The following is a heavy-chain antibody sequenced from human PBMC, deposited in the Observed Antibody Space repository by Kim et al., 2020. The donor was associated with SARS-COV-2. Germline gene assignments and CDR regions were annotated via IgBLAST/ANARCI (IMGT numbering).Heavy chain of an antibody. J-gene: IGHJ4*01. CDR1: GFTFSDYH. V-gene: IGHV3-11*01. CDR3: ARAVLPQSIAGRPDYDY. CDR2: SNSRGSTK. D-gene: IGHD6-6*01. Sequence: GGSLRLSCAASGFTFSDYHMSWIRQAAGKGLEWISYSNSRGSTKYYADSVKGRFTISRDNAKNSLFLQMNSLRAEDTAVYYCARAVLPQSIAGRPDYDY.